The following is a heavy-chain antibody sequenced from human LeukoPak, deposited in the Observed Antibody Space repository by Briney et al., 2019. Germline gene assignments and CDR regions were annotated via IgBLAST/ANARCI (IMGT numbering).Heavy chain of an antibody. CDR1: GFTFSSYG. CDR2: IWYDGSNK. Sequence: PGRSLRLSCAASGFTFSSYGMHWVRQAPGKGLEWVAVIWYDGSNKYYADSVKGRLTISRDNSKNTLYLQMNSLRAEDTAVYYCARDKYVRGVIISSSPRAPFDYWGQGTLVTVSS. CDR3: ARDKYVRGVIISSSPRAPFDY. D-gene: IGHD3-10*02. V-gene: IGHV3-33*01. J-gene: IGHJ4*02.